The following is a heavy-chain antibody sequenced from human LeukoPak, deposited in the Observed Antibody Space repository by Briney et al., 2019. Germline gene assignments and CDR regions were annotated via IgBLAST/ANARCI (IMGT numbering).Heavy chain of an antibody. Sequence: GGSLRLSCATSGFNFSRYWINWVRQAPGKGLEWVANIKEDGNEKFYLDSVKGRFAISRDTAKKSVHLQMNGLRAEDTAVYYCARSKRVWFGVGGAFDIWGQGTMVTVSS. D-gene: IGHD3-10*01. CDR2: IKEDGNEK. V-gene: IGHV3-7*01. CDR3: ARSKRVWFGVGGAFDI. J-gene: IGHJ3*02. CDR1: GFNFSRYW.